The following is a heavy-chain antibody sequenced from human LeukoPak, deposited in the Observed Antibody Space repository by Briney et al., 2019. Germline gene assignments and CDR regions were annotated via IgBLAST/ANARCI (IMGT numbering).Heavy chain of an antibody. Sequence: GESLKISCRGVAYSFPGYWIGWVRQMPGEGLEWMAIIYPDDSKTRYSPSFQGQVTISADKSINTAYLQWSSLKASDTAMYYCARRRGYGAYDWFFDPWGQGTLVTVSS. CDR2: IYPDDSKT. J-gene: IGHJ5*02. CDR1: AYSFPGYW. D-gene: IGHD5-12*01. V-gene: IGHV5-51*01. CDR3: ARRRGYGAYDWFFDP.